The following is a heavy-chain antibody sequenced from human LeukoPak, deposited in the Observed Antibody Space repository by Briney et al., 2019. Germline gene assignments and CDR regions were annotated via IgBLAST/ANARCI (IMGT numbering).Heavy chain of an antibody. V-gene: IGHV4-59*08. J-gene: IGHJ4*02. CDR2: IYYSGST. CDR3: ATIPVAGTVDY. D-gene: IGHD6-19*01. Sequence: TSETLSLTCTVSGGSISSLYWSWIRQPPGKGLEWIGSIYYSGSTNYNPSLKSRVTISVDTSKNQFSLKLSSVTAADTAVYYCATIPVAGTVDYWGQGTLVTVSS. CDR1: GGSISSLY.